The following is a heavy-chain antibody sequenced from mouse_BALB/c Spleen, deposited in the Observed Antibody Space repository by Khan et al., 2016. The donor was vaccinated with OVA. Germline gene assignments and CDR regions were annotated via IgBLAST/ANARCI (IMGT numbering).Heavy chain of an antibody. V-gene: IGHV1S136*01. D-gene: IGHD2-14*01. Sequence: EVQLQESGPELVKPGASVKMSCEASGYTFTSYVIHWVKQKPGRGLEWIGYIYPFNDDTKYNEKFKGKATLTSDTSSSTAYMELRSLTSEDSAVYYCAKNYRYDVYFDYWGQGTTLTVSS. CDR1: GYTFTSYV. CDR3: AKNYRYDVYFDY. CDR2: IYPFNDDT. J-gene: IGHJ2*01.